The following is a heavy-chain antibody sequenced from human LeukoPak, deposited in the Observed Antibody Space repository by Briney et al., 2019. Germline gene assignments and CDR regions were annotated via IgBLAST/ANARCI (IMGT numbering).Heavy chain of an antibody. D-gene: IGHD3-10*01. CDR1: GFTFSSYS. CDR3: ARVRTVPPGECDY. CDR2: ISSSSSTI. V-gene: IGHV3-48*01. Sequence: PGGSLRLSCAASGFTFSSYSMNWVRQAPGKGLEWVSYISSSSSTIYYADSVKGRFTISRDNAKNSLYLQMNSLRAEDTAVYYCARVRTVPPGECDYWGQGTLVTVSS. J-gene: IGHJ4*02.